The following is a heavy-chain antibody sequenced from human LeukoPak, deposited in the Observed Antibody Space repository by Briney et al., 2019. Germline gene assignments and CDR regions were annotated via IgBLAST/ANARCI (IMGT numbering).Heavy chain of an antibody. CDR1: GFTFSDYY. J-gene: IGHJ4*02. CDR3: ARSGSRKEVAY. CDR2: ISNSSSYT. V-gene: IGHV3-11*03. D-gene: IGHD3-10*01. Sequence: PGGSLRLSCAASGFTFSDYYMSWIRQAPGRGLEWVSYISNSSSYTNYADSVKGRFTISRDNAKNSLYLQLNSLRAEDTALYYCARSGSRKEVAYWGQGTLGTGSS.